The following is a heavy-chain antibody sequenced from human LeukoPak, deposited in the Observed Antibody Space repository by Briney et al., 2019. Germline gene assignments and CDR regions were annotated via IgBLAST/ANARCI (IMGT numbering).Heavy chain of an antibody. V-gene: IGHV3-66*01. D-gene: IGHD1-14*01. J-gene: IGHJ6*02. CDR1: GFTVSSNY. Sequence: PGGSLRLSCAASGFTVSSNYVSWVRQAPGKGLEWVSVIYSGGSTYYADSVKGRFTISRDNSKNTLYLQMNSLRAEDTAVYYCARDPRNRPPFYYYGMDVWGQGTTVTVSS. CDR2: IYSGGST. CDR3: ARDPRNRPPFYYYGMDV.